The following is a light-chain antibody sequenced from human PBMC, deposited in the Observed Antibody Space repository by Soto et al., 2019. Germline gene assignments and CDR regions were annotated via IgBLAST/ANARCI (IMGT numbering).Light chain of an antibody. Sequence: DIQMTQSPSTLSASVGARVPITCRASQSISSWLAWYQQKPGKAPKLLIYKASSLESGVPSRFSGSGSGTEFTLTISSLQPDDFATYYCQQYNSYSWTFGQGTKV. CDR1: QSISSW. J-gene: IGKJ1*01. V-gene: IGKV1-5*03. CDR2: KAS. CDR3: QQYNSYSWT.